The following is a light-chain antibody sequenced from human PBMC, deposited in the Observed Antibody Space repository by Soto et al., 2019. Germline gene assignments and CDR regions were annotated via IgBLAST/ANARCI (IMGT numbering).Light chain of an antibody. V-gene: IGLV1-40*01. Sequence: QSVLTQPPSVSGAPGQTVTISCTGSSYKSGARYDVNWYQQLPGTVPKLLIYGNANRPSGVPDRFSGSKSGTSASLAITGLQAEDEADYYCQSYDSSLSGSGVYGGGTKVTVL. CDR2: GNA. CDR1: SYKSGARYD. J-gene: IGLJ3*02. CDR3: QSYDSSLSGSGV.